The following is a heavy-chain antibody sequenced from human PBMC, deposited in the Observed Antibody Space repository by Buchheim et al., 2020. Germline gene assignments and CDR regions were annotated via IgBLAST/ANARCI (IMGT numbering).Heavy chain of an antibody. CDR3: ARGDYGMDV. J-gene: IGHJ6*02. CDR2: ISYDGSNK. CDR1: GFTFSSYA. Sequence: QVQLVESGGGVVQPGRSLRLSCAASGFTFSSYAMHWVRQAPGKGLEWVAVISYDGSNKYYADSVKGRFTISRDNSKNTLYLQMNSLRAEDTAVYYCARGDYGMDVWGQGTT. V-gene: IGHV3-30-3*01.